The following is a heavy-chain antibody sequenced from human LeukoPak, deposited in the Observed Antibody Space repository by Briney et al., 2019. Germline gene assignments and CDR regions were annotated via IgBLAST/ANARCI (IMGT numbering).Heavy chain of an antibody. D-gene: IGHD3-3*01. CDR2: ISYDGSNK. V-gene: IGHV3-30-3*01. Sequence: PGGSLRLSCAASGFTFSSYAVHWVRQAPGRGLEWVAVISYDGSNKYYADSVKGRFSISRDNSKNTLHLQMNSLRAEDTAVYYCARRYDGFDYWGQGTLVTVSS. CDR1: GFTFSSYA. J-gene: IGHJ4*02. CDR3: ARRYDGFDY.